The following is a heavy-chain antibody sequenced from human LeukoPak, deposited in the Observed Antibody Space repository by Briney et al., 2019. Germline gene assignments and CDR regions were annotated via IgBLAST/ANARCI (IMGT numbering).Heavy chain of an antibody. J-gene: IGHJ3*02. D-gene: IGHD2-21*02. V-gene: IGHV3-33*01. Sequence: GGSLRLSCAASGFTFSSYGMHWVRQAPGKGLEWVAVIWYDGSNKYYADSVKGRFTISRDNAKNSLYLQMNSLRAEDTAVYYCARDLTAVDIWGQGTMVTVSS. CDR3: ARDLTAVDI. CDR1: GFTFSSYG. CDR2: IWYDGSNK.